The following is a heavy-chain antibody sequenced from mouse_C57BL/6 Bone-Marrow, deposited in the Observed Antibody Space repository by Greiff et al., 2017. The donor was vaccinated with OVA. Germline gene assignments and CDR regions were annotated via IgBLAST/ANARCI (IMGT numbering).Heavy chain of an antibody. CDR2: INPNYGTT. J-gene: IGHJ2*01. CDR1: GYSFTDYN. V-gene: IGHV1-39*01. D-gene: IGHD2-4*01. CDR3: ARWLYMGLRQGVYYFDY. Sequence: EVKLMESGPELVKPGASVKISCKASGYSFTDYNMNWVKQSHGKSLEWIGVINPNYGTTSYNQKFKGKATLTVDQSSSTAYMQLNSLTSEDSAVYYCARWLYMGLRQGVYYFDYWGQGTTLTVSS.